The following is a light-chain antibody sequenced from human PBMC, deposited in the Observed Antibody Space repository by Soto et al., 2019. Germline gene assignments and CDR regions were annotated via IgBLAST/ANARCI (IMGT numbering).Light chain of an antibody. V-gene: IGLV2-8*01. Sequence: QSALTQPPSASGSPGQSVTISCTGTSSDIGGYNYVSWYQQHPGKAPKLIIYEVSKRPSGVPDRFSGSKSGNTASLTVSGLQAADEADYYCTSYAGSNNVVFAGGTKVTVL. CDR2: EVS. J-gene: IGLJ3*02. CDR3: TSYAGSNNVV. CDR1: SSDIGGYNY.